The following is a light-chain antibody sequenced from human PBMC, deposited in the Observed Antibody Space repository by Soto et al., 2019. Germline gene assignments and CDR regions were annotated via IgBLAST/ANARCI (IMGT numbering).Light chain of an antibody. V-gene: IGKV3-20*01. CDR2: GAS. CDR1: QNVDSLS. Sequence: EIVLTQSPGTLSLSPGERVTLSCRASQNVDSLSLAWYQQKPGQAPRLLIYGASSRATGIPDRFSGSGSGTDFTLTVSRLEPEDFAVYYCHQHGPSPVFGGGNRVEIK. CDR3: HQHGPSPV. J-gene: IGKJ4*01.